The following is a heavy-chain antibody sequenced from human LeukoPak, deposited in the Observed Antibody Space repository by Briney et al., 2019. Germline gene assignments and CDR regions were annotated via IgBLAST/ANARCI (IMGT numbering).Heavy chain of an antibody. CDR1: GFTFSGSA. J-gene: IGHJ4*02. Sequence: GGSLRLSCAASGFTFSGSAMHWVRQASGKGLEWVSRIRSKANSYATAYAASVKGRFTISRDDSKNTAYLQMNSLKTEDTAVYYCTSFVDTAMMYYFDYWGQGTLVTVSS. CDR2: IRSKANSYAT. D-gene: IGHD5-18*01. CDR3: TSFVDTAMMYYFDY. V-gene: IGHV3-73*01.